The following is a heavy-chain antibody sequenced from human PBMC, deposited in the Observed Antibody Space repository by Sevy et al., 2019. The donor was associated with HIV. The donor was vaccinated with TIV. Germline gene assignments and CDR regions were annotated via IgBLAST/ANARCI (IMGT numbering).Heavy chain of an antibody. CDR2: FDPEDGET. J-gene: IGHJ5*02. D-gene: IGHD3-10*01. CDR3: STLYYYGSGGPREWFDP. V-gene: IGHV1-24*01. CDR1: GYTLTKLS. Sequence: ASVKVSCKVSGYTLTKLSMHWVRQAPGKGLEWMGGFDPEDGETIYAQKFQGRVTMTEDTSTDTAYMELSSLRSEDTAVYYCSTLYYYGSGGPREWFDPWGQGTLVTVSS.